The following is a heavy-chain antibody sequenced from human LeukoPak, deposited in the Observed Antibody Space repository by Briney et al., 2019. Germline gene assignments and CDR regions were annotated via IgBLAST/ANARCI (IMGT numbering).Heavy chain of an antibody. CDR3: ARVGDFWSGYYISFDY. CDR2: ISAYNGNT. J-gene: IGHJ4*02. V-gene: IGHV1-18*01. Sequence: GASVKVSCKASGYTFTSYGISWVRQAPGQGLEWMGWISAYNGNTNYAQKFQGRVTMTTDTSTSTAYMELRSLRSDDTAGYYCARVGDFWSGYYISFDYWGQGTLVTVSS. D-gene: IGHD3-3*01. CDR1: GYTFTSYG.